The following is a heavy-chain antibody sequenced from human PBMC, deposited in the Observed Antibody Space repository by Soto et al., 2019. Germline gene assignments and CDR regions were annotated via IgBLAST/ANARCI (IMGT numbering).Heavy chain of an antibody. Sequence: QLQLQESGPGLVKPSETLSLSCTVSGGSITSSFYWGWIRQPPGKGLEWIGSIYGTGNTYYNPSLKGRVTVSADTSQTTFSLCLISVAAAGTAVYYCRSSSRSSTDVWGQGDRVTVSS. V-gene: IGHV4-39*01. CDR1: GGSITSSFY. CDR3: RSSSRSSTDV. CDR2: IYGTGNT. J-gene: IGHJ6*02. D-gene: IGHD6-13*01.